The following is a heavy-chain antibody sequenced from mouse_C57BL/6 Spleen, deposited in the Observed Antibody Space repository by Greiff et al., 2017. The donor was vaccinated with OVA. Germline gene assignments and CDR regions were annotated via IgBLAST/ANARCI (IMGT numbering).Heavy chain of an antibody. V-gene: IGHV1-52*01. CDR3: ARLPTTVGDY. D-gene: IGHD1-1*01. Sequence: VQLQQPGAELVRPGSSVKLSCKASGYTFTSYWMHWVKQRPIQGLEWIGNIDPSDSETHYNQKFKDKATLTVDKSSSTAYMQHSSLTSEDSAVYSCARLPTTVGDYGGQGTTLTVSS. CDR1: GYTFTSYW. J-gene: IGHJ2*01. CDR2: IDPSDSET.